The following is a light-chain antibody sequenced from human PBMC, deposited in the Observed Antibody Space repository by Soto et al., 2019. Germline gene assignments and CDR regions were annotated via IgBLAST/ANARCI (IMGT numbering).Light chain of an antibody. J-gene: IGKJ2*01. CDR3: QQYNKWPPYT. V-gene: IGKV3-15*01. CDR2: GAS. CDR1: QSVSSN. Sequence: EIVMTQSPATLSVSPGDRATLSCRASQSVSSNLAWYQQKPGQAPRLLIYGASSRATGITARFSGSGSGTEFTLTISSLQSEDFAVYYCQQYNKWPPYTFGQGTKLEIK.